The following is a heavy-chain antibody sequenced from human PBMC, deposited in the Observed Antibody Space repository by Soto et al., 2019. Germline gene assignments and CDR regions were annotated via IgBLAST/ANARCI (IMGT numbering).Heavy chain of an antibody. CDR1: GYTFTGYY. CDR3: ARVRITMVRGVRAPNWFDP. J-gene: IGHJ5*02. V-gene: IGHV1-2*02. CDR2: INPNSGGT. D-gene: IGHD3-10*01. Sequence: GASLKVSCKASGYTFTGYYMHWVRQAPGQGLEWMGWINPNSGGTNYAQKVQGRVTMTRDTSISTAYMELSRLRSDDTAVYYCARVRITMVRGVRAPNWFDPWGQGTLVTVSS.